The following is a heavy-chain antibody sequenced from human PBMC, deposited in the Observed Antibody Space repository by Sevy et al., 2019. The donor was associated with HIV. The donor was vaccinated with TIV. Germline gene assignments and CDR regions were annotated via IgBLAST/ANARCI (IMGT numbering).Heavy chain of an antibody. J-gene: IGHJ4*02. CDR3: ARDDGNHYFIY. V-gene: IGHV3-7*01. CDR2: IKQDAGQK. CDR1: GFTFSKYW. Sequence: GGSLRLSCAASGFTFSKYWMGWVRQAPGKGLEWVANIKQDAGQKYYVDSLKGRFTISRDNAKNSLYPQMNSLRAEDTAVYFCARDDGNHYFIYWGQGTLVTVSS. D-gene: IGHD1-1*01.